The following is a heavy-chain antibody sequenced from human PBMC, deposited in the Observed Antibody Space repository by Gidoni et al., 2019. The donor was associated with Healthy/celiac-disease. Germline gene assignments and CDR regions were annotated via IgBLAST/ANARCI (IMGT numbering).Heavy chain of an antibody. D-gene: IGHD1-26*01. CDR2: ISSSSSYI. J-gene: IGHJ2*01. Sequence: LVESGGGLVKPGGSLRLSGAAYGFTFSSYSINWVRQAPGKGLEWVSSISSSSSYIYYADSVKGRFTISRDNAKNSLYLQSNSLRAEDTAVYYCARAFLRSSEGELLSYWYFDLWGRGTLVTVSS. CDR3: ARAFLRSSEGELLSYWYFDL. V-gene: IGHV3-21*01. CDR1: GFTFSSYS.